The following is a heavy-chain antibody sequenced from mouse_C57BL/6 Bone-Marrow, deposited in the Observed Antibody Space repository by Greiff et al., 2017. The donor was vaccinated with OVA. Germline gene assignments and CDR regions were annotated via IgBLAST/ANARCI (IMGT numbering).Heavy chain of an antibody. V-gene: IGHV1-85*01. J-gene: IGHJ3*01. CDR2: IYPRDGST. CDR1: GYTFTSYD. D-gene: IGHD2-3*01. Sequence: QVQLQQSGPELVKPGASVKLSCKASGYTFTSYDINWVKQRPGQGLEWIGWIYPRDGSTKYNEKFKGKATLTVDTSSSTAYMELHSLTSEDSAVYFCASLYDGYPLAYWGQGTLVTVSA. CDR3: ASLYDGYPLAY.